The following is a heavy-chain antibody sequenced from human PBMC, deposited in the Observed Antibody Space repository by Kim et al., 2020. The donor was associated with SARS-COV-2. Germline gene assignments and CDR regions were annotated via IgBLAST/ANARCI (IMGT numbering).Heavy chain of an antibody. Sequence: GGSLRLSCAASGFTFSSYAMHWVRQAPGKGLEWVAVIWYDGSNKYYADSVKGRFTISRDNSKNTLYLQMNSLRAEDTAVYYCAKDEEYSSSVGSDYWGQGTLVTVSS. CDR1: GFTFSSYA. CDR2: IWYDGSNK. D-gene: IGHD6-6*01. CDR3: AKDEEYSSSVGSDY. V-gene: IGHV3-33*06. J-gene: IGHJ4*02.